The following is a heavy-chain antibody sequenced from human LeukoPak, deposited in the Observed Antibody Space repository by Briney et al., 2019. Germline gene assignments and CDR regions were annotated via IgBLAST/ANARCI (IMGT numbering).Heavy chain of an antibody. CDR1: GDSVSRNTAG. Sequence: SQTLSLTCALSGDSVSRNTAGWNWIRQSPSRGVELLGRTYYRSKWYSDFAPSVRNRITINPDTSKNQFSLQLNSVTPEDTAVYYCARDRDYYDSSYAFDIWGQGTMVTVSS. CDR2: TYYRSKWYS. V-gene: IGHV6-1*01. CDR3: ARDRDYYDSSYAFDI. D-gene: IGHD3-22*01. J-gene: IGHJ3*02.